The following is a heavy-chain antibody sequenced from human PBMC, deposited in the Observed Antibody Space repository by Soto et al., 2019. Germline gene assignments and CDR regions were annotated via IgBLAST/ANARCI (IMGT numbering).Heavy chain of an antibody. CDR2: INHSGST. CDR1: GGSISSYY. J-gene: IGHJ4*02. Sequence: SETLSLTCTVSGGSISSYYWSWIRQPPGKGLEWIGVINHSGSTYHNLSLKGRVTMSVDASRNQFSLKLTSMTAADTAVYYCARLGGYVSVGYYYLWDSWGQGTLVPSPQ. D-gene: IGHD3-22*01. CDR3: ARLGGYVSVGYYYLWDS. V-gene: IGHV4-59*04.